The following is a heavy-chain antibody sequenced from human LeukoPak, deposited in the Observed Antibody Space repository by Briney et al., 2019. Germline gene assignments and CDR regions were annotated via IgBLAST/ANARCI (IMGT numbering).Heavy chain of an antibody. D-gene: IGHD3-9*01. CDR3: ARAGWSPYYDIFSGTLTNWYFDY. J-gene: IGHJ2*01. CDR1: GGSISSYY. Sequence: SETLSLTCTVSGGSISSYYWGWIRQPPGTGLEWIWCIYISGSTTYNPSLKSRVTISADTYTNHFSLNLISVAAADTAVYYCARAGWSPYYDIFSGTLTNWYFDYWGRGTLVTVSS. V-gene: IGHV4-59*01. CDR2: IYISGST.